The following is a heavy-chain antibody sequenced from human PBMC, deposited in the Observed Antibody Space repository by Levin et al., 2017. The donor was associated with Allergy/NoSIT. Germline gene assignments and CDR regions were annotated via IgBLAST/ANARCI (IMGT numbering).Heavy chain of an antibody. CDR1: GFTFDDYV. CDR2: ISWNSGTI. V-gene: IGHV3-9*01. CDR3: AKGAVTAQYYFDY. J-gene: IGHJ4*02. D-gene: IGHD4-11*01. Sequence: SCAASGFTFDDYVMHWVRQAPGEGLEWVSGISWNSGTIDYADSVKGRFTISRDNAKNSLYLQMDSLRPEDTALYYCAKGAVTAQYYFDYWGQGTLVTVSS.